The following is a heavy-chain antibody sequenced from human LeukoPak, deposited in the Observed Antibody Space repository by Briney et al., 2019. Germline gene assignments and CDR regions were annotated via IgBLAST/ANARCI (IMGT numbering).Heavy chain of an antibody. Sequence: ASVKVSCKASGYTFTSYDINWVRQATGQGLEWMGWMNPNSGNTGYAQKFQGRVTITRNTSISTAYMELSSLRSEDTAVYYCARMSTVMFSYYYYYYMDVWGKGTTVTISS. D-gene: IGHD4-17*01. CDR3: ARMSTVMFSYYYYYYMDV. CDR2: MNPNSGNT. J-gene: IGHJ6*03. V-gene: IGHV1-8*03. CDR1: GYTFTSYD.